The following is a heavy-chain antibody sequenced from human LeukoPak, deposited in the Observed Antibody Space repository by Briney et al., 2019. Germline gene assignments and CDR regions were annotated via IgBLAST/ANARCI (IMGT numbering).Heavy chain of an antibody. CDR2: IIPIFGTA. V-gene: IGHV1-69*01. Sequence: GSSVKVSCKASGGTFISYAISWVRQAPGQGLEWMGGIIPIFGTANYAQKFQGRVTITADESTSTAYMELRSLRSEDTAVYYCARAARYSGYDLDYWGQGTLVTVSS. D-gene: IGHD5-12*01. CDR3: ARAARYSGYDLDY. J-gene: IGHJ4*02. CDR1: GGTFISYA.